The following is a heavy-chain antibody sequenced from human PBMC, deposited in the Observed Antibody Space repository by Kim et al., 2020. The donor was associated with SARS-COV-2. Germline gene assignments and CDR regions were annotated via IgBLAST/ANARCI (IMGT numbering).Heavy chain of an antibody. CDR2: T. Sequence: TGYSQKLQDRGTLTRDSFASTVYMELSSLMSEDTAVYYCARRGSGHGLDVWGQGTTVTVSS. D-gene: IGHD6-25*01. V-gene: IGHV1-3*01. CDR3: ARRGSGHGLDV. J-gene: IGHJ6*02.